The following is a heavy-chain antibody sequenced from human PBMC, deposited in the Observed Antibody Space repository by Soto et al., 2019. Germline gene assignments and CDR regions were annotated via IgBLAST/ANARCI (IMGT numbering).Heavy chain of an antibody. Sequence: PGGSLRLSCAGTGFTFSSYWIHWVRQAPGKGLEWVSRINSDGRTTNYADSVKGRFTISRDNAKNTLYLQMNSLRDEDTAVYYCATAGNSRFDFWGQGTMVTVS. D-gene: IGHD1-1*01. CDR1: GFTFSSYW. CDR3: ATAGNSRFDF. J-gene: IGHJ4*02. V-gene: IGHV3-74*01. CDR2: INSDGRTT.